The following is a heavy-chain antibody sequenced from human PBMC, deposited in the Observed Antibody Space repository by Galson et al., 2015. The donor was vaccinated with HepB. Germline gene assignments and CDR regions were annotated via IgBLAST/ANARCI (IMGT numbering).Heavy chain of an antibody. J-gene: IGHJ4*02. D-gene: IGHD5-12*01. CDR1: GFIFSSFG. Sequence: SLRLSCAASGFIFSSFGIHWVRQAPGKGLEWVAVIASDGSNIHYADSVKGRFTISRDNSKNTVFLQMNSLRGEDTALYYCAKENVVQWQRLSGFDFWGQGTLVTVSS. CDR3: AKENVVQWQRLSGFDF. CDR2: IASDGSNI. V-gene: IGHV3-30*18.